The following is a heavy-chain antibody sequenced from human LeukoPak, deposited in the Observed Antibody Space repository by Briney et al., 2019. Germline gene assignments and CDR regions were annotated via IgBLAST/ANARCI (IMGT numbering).Heavy chain of an antibody. Sequence: ASVKVSCKASGYTFTGYYMHWVRQAPGQGLEWMGWINPNSGDTKYAQKFQGRVTMTRDTSTSTVYMELSSLRSEDTAAYYCARDLGNYQHRNSYDSSALTDYWGQGTLVTVSS. V-gene: IGHV1-2*02. CDR3: ARDLGNYQHRNSYDSSALTDY. CDR2: INPNSGDT. CDR1: GYTFTGYY. J-gene: IGHJ4*02. D-gene: IGHD3-22*01.